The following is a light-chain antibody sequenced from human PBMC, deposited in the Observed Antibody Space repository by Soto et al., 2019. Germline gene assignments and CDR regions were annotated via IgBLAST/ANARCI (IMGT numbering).Light chain of an antibody. CDR1: QSVSSSY. CDR3: QQYYKWPPET. Sequence: EIVLTQSPGTLSLSPGERATLSCRASQSVSSSYLAWYQQKPGQAPRLLIHGASKRATGIPARFSGSGSGTEFTLTISSLQSEDFAVYYCQQYYKWPPETFGQGTKVEIK. J-gene: IGKJ2*01. V-gene: IGKV3-15*01. CDR2: GAS.